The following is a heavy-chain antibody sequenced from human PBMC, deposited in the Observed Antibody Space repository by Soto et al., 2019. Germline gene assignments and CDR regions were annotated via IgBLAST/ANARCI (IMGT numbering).Heavy chain of an antibody. CDR1: GLTFGSYC. J-gene: IGHJ4*01. CDR3: ARDSGYGSATCVNQYLDY. CDR2: RKWDASRK. D-gene: IGHD3-10*01. V-gene: IGHV3-7*01. Sequence: GASLRLSFAPSGLTFGSYCGTGVRQARGKGRVWLASRKWDASRKKYVPSVKGRFTMSRDNSKNSLYLQMDSLRAEDTAVYYCARDSGYGSATCVNQYLDYWGHGTLVTVSS.